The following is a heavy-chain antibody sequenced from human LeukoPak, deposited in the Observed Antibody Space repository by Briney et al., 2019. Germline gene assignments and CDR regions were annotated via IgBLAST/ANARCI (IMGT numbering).Heavy chain of an antibody. J-gene: IGHJ4*02. V-gene: IGHV4-39*01. CDR3: AREQLVARGDY. Sequence: KPSETLSLTCTVSGGSISSSSYYWGWIRQPPGKGLEWIGSLYYSGSTYYNPSLKSRVTISVDTSKNQFSLKLSSVTAADTAVYYCAREQLVARGDYWGQGTLVTVSS. CDR2: LYYSGST. CDR1: GGSISSSSYY. D-gene: IGHD6-6*01.